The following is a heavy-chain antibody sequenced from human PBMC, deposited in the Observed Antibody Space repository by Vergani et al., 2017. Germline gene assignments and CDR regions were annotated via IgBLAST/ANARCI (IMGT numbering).Heavy chain of an antibody. J-gene: IGHJ6*02. V-gene: IGHV1-69-2*01. CDR3: ATPQTVTTGGREV. CDR1: GYTFTDHY. CDR2: VDPEDGET. D-gene: IGHD4-17*01. Sequence: EVQLVQSGAEVKKPGATMKISCKVSGYTFTDHYMHWVKQAPGKGLEWMGLVDPEDGETIYAVKFKGRVTRAADTSTDTAHLELSSLRSEDTAVYYCATPQTVTTGGREVWGQGTTVIVSS.